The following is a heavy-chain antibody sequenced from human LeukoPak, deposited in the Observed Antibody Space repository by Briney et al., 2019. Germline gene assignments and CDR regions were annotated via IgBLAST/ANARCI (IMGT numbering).Heavy chain of an antibody. CDR1: GYSISSGYY. CDR3: ARDHLSESSSWPNAFDI. V-gene: IGHV4-38-2*02. Sequence: PSDSLSLACALSGYSISSGYYGSGTRQPPGRGRECIGIIYDGGSTYYTPSLKSRFPISVHTSKHHFSLKLSSMTAAETAVYYCARDHLSESSSWPNAFDIWGQGTMVTVSS. CDR2: IYDGGST. J-gene: IGHJ3*02. D-gene: IGHD6-13*01.